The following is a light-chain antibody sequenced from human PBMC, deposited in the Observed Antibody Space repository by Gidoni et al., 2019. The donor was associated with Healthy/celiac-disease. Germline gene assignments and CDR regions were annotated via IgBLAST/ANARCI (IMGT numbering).Light chain of an antibody. J-gene: IGKJ4*01. V-gene: IGKV3-11*01. Sequence: EIVLKQSPATLSLSPGERATLSCRASQSVSSYLAWYQQKPGQAPRLLIYDASNRATGIPARFSGSGSGTDFTLTLSSLEPEDVAVYYCQQRSNWPPLTFGGGTKVEIK. CDR1: QSVSSY. CDR2: DAS. CDR3: QQRSNWPPLT.